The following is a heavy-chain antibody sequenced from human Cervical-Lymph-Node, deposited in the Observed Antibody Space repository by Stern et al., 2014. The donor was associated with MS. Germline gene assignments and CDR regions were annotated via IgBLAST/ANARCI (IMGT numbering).Heavy chain of an antibody. CDR1: GGSISTSY. J-gene: IGHJ5*02. Sequence: QVQLVQSGPGLVKPSETLSLTCTVSGGSISTSYWGWIRQPPGKGLEWIGYVYYSGSTNYNPSPKGRVPISVDPPKNHFSRRLGSVTAADTAVYYCARPVETWFDPWGQGTLVTVSS. V-gene: IGHV4-59*08. CDR2: VYYSGST. CDR3: ARPVETWFDP.